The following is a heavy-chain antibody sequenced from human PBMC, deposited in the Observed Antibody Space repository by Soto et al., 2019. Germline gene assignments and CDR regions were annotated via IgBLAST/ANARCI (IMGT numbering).Heavy chain of an antibody. Sequence: GASVKVSCKASGYTFTSYAMHWVRQAPGQRLEWMGWINAGNGNTKYSQKFQGRVTITRDTSASTAYMELSSLRSEDTAVYYCARAGGEVVVVWAAAFDIWGQGTTVTVSS. J-gene: IGHJ3*02. CDR3: ARAGGEVVVVWAAAFDI. CDR1: GYTFTSYA. D-gene: IGHD2-15*01. CDR2: INAGNGNT. V-gene: IGHV1-3*01.